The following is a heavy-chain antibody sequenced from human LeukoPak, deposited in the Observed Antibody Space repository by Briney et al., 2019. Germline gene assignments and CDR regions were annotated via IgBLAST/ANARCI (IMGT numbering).Heavy chain of an antibody. J-gene: IGHJ5*01. CDR1: GSVFSASY. V-gene: IGHV3-7*01. CDR3: VRGGTYWTVS. CDR2: IKPDGSEK. Sequence: PGGSLSLSCAASGSVFSASYMSWVRKAPGKGLEWVATIKPDGSEKYHVDSVSGRFTISRDNTNDSLFLQMNSLRVDDTAVYYRVRGGTYWTVSWGQGTLVNVS.